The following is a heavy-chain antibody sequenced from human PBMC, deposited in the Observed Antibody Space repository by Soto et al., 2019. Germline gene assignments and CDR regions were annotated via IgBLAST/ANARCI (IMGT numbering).Heavy chain of an antibody. CDR3: ARVLRGYRNAIALKWFDP. CDR2: IYYSGST. D-gene: IGHD5-18*01. Sequence: SETLSLTCTVSGGSISSGGYYWRWIRQHPGKGLEWIGYIYYSGSTYYNPSLKSRVTISVDTSKNQFSLKLSSVTAADTAVYYCARVLRGYRNAIALKWFDPWGQGTLVTVS. CDR1: GGSISSGGYY. J-gene: IGHJ5*02. V-gene: IGHV4-31*03.